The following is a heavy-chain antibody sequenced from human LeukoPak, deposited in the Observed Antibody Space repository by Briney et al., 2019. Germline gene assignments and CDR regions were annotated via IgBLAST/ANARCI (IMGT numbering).Heavy chain of an antibody. CDR3: ARNGGNSDYDY. Sequence: SETLSLTCAVSGGSISSSSSICWTWVRQPPGKGLEWIGEIYHSGATNYNPSLKSRVTMLLDKSKNQFTLKLNSVTAADTAVYYCARNGGNSDYDYWGQGTLVTVSS. CDR2: IYHSGAT. V-gene: IGHV4-4*02. D-gene: IGHD4-23*01. J-gene: IGHJ4*02. CDR1: GGSISSSSSIC.